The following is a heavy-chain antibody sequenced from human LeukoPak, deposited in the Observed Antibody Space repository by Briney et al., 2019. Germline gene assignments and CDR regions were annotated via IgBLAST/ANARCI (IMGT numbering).Heavy chain of an antibody. CDR3: AKEGVKWRVYYYGMDV. V-gene: IGHV3-43*01. CDR2: ISWDGGST. D-gene: IGHD1-26*01. J-gene: IGHJ6*02. Sequence: GGSLRLSCAGSGFIFNNYAMHWVRQAPGKGLEWVSLISWDGGSTYYADSVKGRFTISRDNSKNSLYLQMNSLRTEDTALYYCAKEGVKWRVYYYGMDVWGQGTTVTVSS. CDR1: GFIFNNYA.